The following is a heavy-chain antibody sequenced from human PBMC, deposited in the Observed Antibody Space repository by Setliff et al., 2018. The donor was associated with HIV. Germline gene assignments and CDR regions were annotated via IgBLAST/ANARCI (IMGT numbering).Heavy chain of an antibody. D-gene: IGHD4-17*01. CDR2: IYPNTGGT. V-gene: IGHV1-2*02. CDR3: TRSTTAD. Sequence: ASVKVSCKASGYTFTEFYVHWVRQAPGEGLEWIGWIYPNTGGTNYAQKFQGRVTMTRDTSIRTAYMELRMLTTDDTAIYYCTRSTTADWGQGTMVTVSS. CDR1: GYTFTEFY. J-gene: IGHJ4*02.